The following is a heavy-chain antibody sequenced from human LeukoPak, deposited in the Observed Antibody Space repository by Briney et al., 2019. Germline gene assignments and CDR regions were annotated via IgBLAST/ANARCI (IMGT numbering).Heavy chain of an antibody. CDR3: AGGTPYSSSGIDY. V-gene: IGHV3-30-3*01. D-gene: IGHD6-13*01. CDR1: GFTFSNYA. CDR2: ISFDGGNK. J-gene: IGHJ4*02. Sequence: PGGSLRLSCAASGFTFSNYAMHWVRQAPGKGLEWVIVISFDGGNKYYADSVKGRFTISRDNSENTLYPQMNSLRTEDTAVYYCAGGTPYSSSGIDYWGQGTLVTVSS.